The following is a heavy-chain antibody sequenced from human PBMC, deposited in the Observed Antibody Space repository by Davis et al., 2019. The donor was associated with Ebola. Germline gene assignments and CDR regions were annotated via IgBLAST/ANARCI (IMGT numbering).Heavy chain of an antibody. D-gene: IGHD2-2*01. CDR3: ARDAARIVVVPAASSREEGWFDP. V-gene: IGHV1-18*01. CDR2: ISAYNGNT. CDR1: GYTFTSYG. Sequence: ASVKVSCKASGYTFTSYGISWVRQAPGQGLEWMGWISAYNGNTNYAQKLQGRVTMTTDTSTSTAYMELRSLRSDDTAVYYWARDAARIVVVPAASSREEGWFDPWGQGTLVTVSS. J-gene: IGHJ5*02.